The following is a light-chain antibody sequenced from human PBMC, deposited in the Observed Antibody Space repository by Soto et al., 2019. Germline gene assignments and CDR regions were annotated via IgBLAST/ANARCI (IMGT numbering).Light chain of an antibody. V-gene: IGKV3-15*01. CDR3: QQYNNWPPYT. CDR1: QSVSSN. CDR2: GAS. J-gene: IGKJ2*01. Sequence: EIVMTQSPATLSVSPGERATLSCRASQSVSSNLAWYQQKPGQAPRLLIYGASTRATGIPARFSGSGSGTEFTLSISSLQSEDFAVYYCQQYNNWPPYTLRQGPKLEIK.